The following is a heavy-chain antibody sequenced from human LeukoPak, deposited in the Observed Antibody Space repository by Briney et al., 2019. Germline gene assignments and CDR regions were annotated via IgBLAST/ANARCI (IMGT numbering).Heavy chain of an antibody. CDR2: MNPNSGDT. CDR3: ARDGRGSRSSWFAP. J-gene: IGHJ5*02. CDR1: GYSFTNYD. V-gene: IGHV1-8*03. Sequence: ASVKVSCKASGYSFTNYDINWVRQATGQGLEWMGWMNPNSGDTGYSQKFQGRVFITRDTSMNTAYMELSSLGSDDTAVYYCARDGRGSRSSWFAPWGQGTLVTVSS. D-gene: IGHD3-10*01.